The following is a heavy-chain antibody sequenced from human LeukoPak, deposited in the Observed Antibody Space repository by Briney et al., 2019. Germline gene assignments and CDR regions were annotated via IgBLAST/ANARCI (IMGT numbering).Heavy chain of an antibody. D-gene: IGHD6-13*01. CDR1: GDSISTYY. J-gene: IGHJ4*02. Sequence: SETLSLTCTVSGDSISTYYWSWIRLSPGKGLEWIGYISYDGSTHYNPSLKSRVTISVDTSKNQFSLKLTSLTAADTAVYYCARGWGSSWYYFDYWGQGTLVTVST. V-gene: IGHV4-59*01. CDR2: ISYDGST. CDR3: ARGWGSSWYYFDY.